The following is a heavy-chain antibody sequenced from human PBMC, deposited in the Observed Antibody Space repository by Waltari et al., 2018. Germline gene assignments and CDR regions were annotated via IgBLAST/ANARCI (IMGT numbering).Heavy chain of an antibody. D-gene: IGHD1-26*01. Sequence: QVTWVESGGGVVQPGRSLRLSCAAPGFTFSSYGMHWVRQAPGKGLEWVAVIWYDGSNKYYADSVKGRFTISRDNSKNTLYMQMNSLRAEDTAVYYCARGGPNFDYWGQGTLVTVSS. J-gene: IGHJ4*02. CDR1: GFTFSSYG. CDR3: ARGGPNFDY. CDR2: IWYDGSNK. V-gene: IGHV3-33*01.